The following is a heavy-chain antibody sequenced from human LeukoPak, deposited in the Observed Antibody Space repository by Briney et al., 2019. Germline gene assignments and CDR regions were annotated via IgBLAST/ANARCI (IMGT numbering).Heavy chain of an antibody. D-gene: IGHD2-2*02. CDR1: GGSFSGYY. CDR2: INHIGSA. J-gene: IGHJ4*02. CDR3: ARGGGYCSSTSCHTRSLYFDY. Sequence: TSETLSLTCAVYGGSFSGYYWSWIRQPPGKGLEWIGEINHIGSANFNPSLKSRVTISVDTSKNQFSLKLSSVTAADTAVYYCARGGGYCSSTSCHTRSLYFDYWGQGTLVTVSS. V-gene: IGHV4-34*01.